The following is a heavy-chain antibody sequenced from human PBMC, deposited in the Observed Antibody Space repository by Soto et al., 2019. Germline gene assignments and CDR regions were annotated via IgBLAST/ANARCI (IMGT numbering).Heavy chain of an antibody. CDR1: GGTFSSYR. J-gene: IGHJ4*02. Sequence: SVKVSCKASGGTFSSYRINWLRQAPGQGLEWVGGIVPIRRTADYAQTFQGRVSITADESARTSYMELRSLRSQDTAVYYCVRDSGAKLSSSWGQGTLVTVSS. V-gene: IGHV1-69*13. CDR3: VRDSGAKLSSS. D-gene: IGHD6-13*01. CDR2: IVPIRRTA.